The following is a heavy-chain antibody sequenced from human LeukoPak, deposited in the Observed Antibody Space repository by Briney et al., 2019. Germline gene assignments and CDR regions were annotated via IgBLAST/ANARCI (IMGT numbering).Heavy chain of an antibody. CDR3: AGPGGITEQGYYGMDV. V-gene: IGHV4-34*01. J-gene: IGHJ6*02. Sequence: SETLSLTCAVSGGSLRGFFWSWIRQPPGKGLEWIGKINHSGATKYNPSLESRVIMSVDTSKNEFSLKLNSVAAADTAVYYCAGPGGITEQGYYGMDVWGQGTTVTV. CDR2: INHSGAT. D-gene: IGHD5-24*01. CDR1: GGSLRGFF.